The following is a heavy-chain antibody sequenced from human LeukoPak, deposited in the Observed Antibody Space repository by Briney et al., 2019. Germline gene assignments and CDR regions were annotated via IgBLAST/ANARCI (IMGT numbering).Heavy chain of an antibody. CDR2: IYYDGST. CDR3: ARVMARHEGFDI. V-gene: IGHV4-39*02. D-gene: IGHD5-24*01. J-gene: IGHJ3*02. CDR1: GGSITTSSTYY. Sequence: SETLSLTCTVSGGSITTSSTYYWGWIRQPPGKGLGWIGSIYYDGSTYYNVSLESLVTISVDTSKNHFSLKVNSVTAADTAMYYCARVMARHEGFDIWGQGTMVTVSS.